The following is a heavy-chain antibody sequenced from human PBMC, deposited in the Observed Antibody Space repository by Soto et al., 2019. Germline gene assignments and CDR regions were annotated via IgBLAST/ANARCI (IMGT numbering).Heavy chain of an antibody. D-gene: IGHD6-19*01. V-gene: IGHV3-48*01. CDR3: AKLAVAGTRTFDY. CDR1: GFTFSSYS. Sequence: GGSLRLSCAASGFTFSSYSMNWVRQAPGKALEWVSYISSSSSTIYYADSVKGRFTISRDNAKNTQYLQVNSLRAEDTAVYYCAKLAVAGTRTFDYWGQGTLVTVSS. J-gene: IGHJ4*02. CDR2: ISSSSSTI.